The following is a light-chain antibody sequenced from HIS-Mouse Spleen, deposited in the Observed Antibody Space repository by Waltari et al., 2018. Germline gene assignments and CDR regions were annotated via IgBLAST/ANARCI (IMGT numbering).Light chain of an antibody. V-gene: IGLV2-11*01. CDR1: SSAGGRYNS. J-gene: IGLJ3*02. CDR2: DVS. Sequence: QSALTQPRSVAASPGQAVTIPCAGTSSAGGRYNSVPCYQQHPGNAPNLMIYDVSKRPSGVPDRFSGSKSGNTASLTISGLQAEDEADYYCCSYAGSYTWVFGGGTKLTVL. CDR3: CSYAGSYTWV.